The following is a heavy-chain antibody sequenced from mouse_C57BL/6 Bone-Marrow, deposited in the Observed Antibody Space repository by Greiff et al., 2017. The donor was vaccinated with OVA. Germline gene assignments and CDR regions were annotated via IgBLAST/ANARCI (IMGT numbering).Heavy chain of an antibody. V-gene: IGHV5-17*01. CDR2: ISSGSSTI. CDR3: ARGDYYGSNDFDY. CDR1: GFTFSDYG. Sequence: EVKLMESGGGLVKPGGSLKLSCAASGFTFSDYGMHWVRQAPEKGLEWVAYISSGSSTIYYADTVKGRFTISRDNAKNTLFLQMTSLRSEDTAMYYCARGDYYGSNDFDYWGQGTLVTVSA. D-gene: IGHD1-1*01. J-gene: IGHJ3*01.